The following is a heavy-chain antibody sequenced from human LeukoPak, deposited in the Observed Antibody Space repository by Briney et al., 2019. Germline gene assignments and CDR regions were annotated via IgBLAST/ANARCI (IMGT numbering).Heavy chain of an antibody. CDR3: ARPNYYDSSGKDAFDI. CDR2: INPNSGGT. D-gene: IGHD3-22*01. V-gene: IGHV1-2*02. J-gene: IGHJ3*02. Sequence: ASVKVSCKASGYTFTGYYMHWVRQAPGQGLEWMGWINPNSGGTNYAQKSQGRVTMTRDTSISTAYMELSRLRSDDTAVYYCARPNYYDSSGKDAFDIWGQGTMVTVSS. CDR1: GYTFTGYY.